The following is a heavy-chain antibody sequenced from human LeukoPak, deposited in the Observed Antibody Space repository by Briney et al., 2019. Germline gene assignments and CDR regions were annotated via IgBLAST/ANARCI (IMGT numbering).Heavy chain of an antibody. J-gene: IGHJ4*02. Sequence: EAAVKVSCQASGGTLSSYAISWVRQAPGQGVEWMGGIIPIFGTANYAQKFQGRVTITAAESTSTAYMELSSLRSEDTAVYYCAQLIKVSARFDYWGQGTLVTVSS. CDR3: AQLIKVSARFDY. V-gene: IGHV1-69*13. D-gene: IGHD2-8*01. CDR2: IIPIFGTA. CDR1: GGTLSSYA.